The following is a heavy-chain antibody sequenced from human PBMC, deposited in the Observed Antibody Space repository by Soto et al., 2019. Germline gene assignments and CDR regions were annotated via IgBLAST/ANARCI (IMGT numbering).Heavy chain of an antibody. Sequence: EVQLLESGGGLVQPGGSLRLSCAASGFTFSSYAMSWVRQAPGKGLEWVSAISGSGGSTYYADSVKGRFTISRENSKNTLYLQMNSLRAEDTAVYYCAKDGTPGFQWNDVGYWGQGTLVTVSS. CDR3: AKDGTPGFQWNDVGY. V-gene: IGHV3-23*01. CDR1: GFTFSSYA. D-gene: IGHD1-1*01. CDR2: ISGSGGST. J-gene: IGHJ4*02.